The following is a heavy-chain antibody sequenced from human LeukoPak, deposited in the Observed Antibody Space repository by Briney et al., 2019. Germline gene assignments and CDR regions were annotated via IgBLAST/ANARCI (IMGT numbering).Heavy chain of an antibody. D-gene: IGHD6-13*01. Sequence: GESLKISCKGSGYSFTSYWIGWVRQMPGKGLEWMGIIYPGDSDTRYSPSFQGQVTISADKSISTAYLQWSSLKASDTAMYYCARLWSCSSSWYVCAFDIWGQGTMVTASS. CDR1: GYSFTSYW. V-gene: IGHV5-51*01. CDR3: ARLWSCSSSWYVCAFDI. J-gene: IGHJ3*02. CDR2: IYPGDSDT.